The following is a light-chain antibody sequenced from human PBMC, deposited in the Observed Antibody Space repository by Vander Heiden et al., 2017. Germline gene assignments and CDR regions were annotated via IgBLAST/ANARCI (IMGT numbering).Light chain of an antibody. Sequence: QSLLTQPPPAAGAPGQTAINSCTGSSPNFGADFDVHWYQHLPGTAPKLLIYGNALRASGVPDRFSGSKSATSASLAITGLQAEDDADYYCQSFDSGLGVIFGGGTRLTV. CDR2: GNA. J-gene: IGLJ2*01. V-gene: IGLV1-40*01. CDR1: SPNFGADFD. CDR3: QSFDSGLGVI.